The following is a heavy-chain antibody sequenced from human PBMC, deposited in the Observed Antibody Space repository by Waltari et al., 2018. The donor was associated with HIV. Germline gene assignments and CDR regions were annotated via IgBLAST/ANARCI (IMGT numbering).Heavy chain of an antibody. J-gene: IGHJ4*02. CDR1: GGSFKGHF. V-gene: IGHV4-34*02. Sequence: QVNLQQWGAGLLKPSETLSLTCAVYGGSFKGHFWTWIRQSKHRGLEWIGEINHLVSANYNPSLKSRATLSINVSKNKFSLRLASLTADDAATDYCVRQDKSACYSFDAWGKGSVIALSS. CDR2: INHLVSA. D-gene: IGHD3-16*01. CDR3: VRQDKSACYSFDA.